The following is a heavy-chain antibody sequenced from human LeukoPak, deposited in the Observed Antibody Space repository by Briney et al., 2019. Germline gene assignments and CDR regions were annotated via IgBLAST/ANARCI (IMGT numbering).Heavy chain of an antibody. CDR2: ISSSSGTI. D-gene: IGHD3-3*01. J-gene: IGHJ4*02. CDR1: GFTFSSYS. Sequence: GGSLRLSCAASGFTFSSYSMNWVRQAPGKGLEWVSYISSSSGTIYYADSVKGRFTISRDNAKNSLYLQMNSLRAEDTAVYYCATGGDFWSGYRDYWGQGTLVTVSS. V-gene: IGHV3-48*01. CDR3: ATGGDFWSGYRDY.